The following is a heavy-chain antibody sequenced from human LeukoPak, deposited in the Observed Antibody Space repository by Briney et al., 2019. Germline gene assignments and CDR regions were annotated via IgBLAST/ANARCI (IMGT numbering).Heavy chain of an antibody. CDR3: ARIVDHPFDY. D-gene: IGHD3-16*02. Sequence: GGSLRLSCAASGFIFSSYWMSWVRQAPGKGLEWVANIKEDGSEKYYVDSVKGRFTISRDNAKNSLYLQMNSLRAEDTAVYYCARIVDHPFDYWGQGTLVTVSS. CDR1: GFIFSSYW. CDR2: IKEDGSEK. V-gene: IGHV3-7*01. J-gene: IGHJ4*02.